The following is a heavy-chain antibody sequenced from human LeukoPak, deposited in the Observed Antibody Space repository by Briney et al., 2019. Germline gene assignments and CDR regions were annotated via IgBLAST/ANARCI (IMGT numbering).Heavy chain of an antibody. CDR2: ISWNSGSI. CDR3: AKDRSRARRMSYYDSSGQKTFDY. J-gene: IGHJ4*02. V-gene: IGHV3-9*01. Sequence: GGSLRLSCAASGFTFDDYAMHWVRQAPGKGLEWVSGISWNSGSIGYADSVKGRFTISRDNAKNSLYLQMNSLRAEDTALYYCAKDRSRARRMSYYDSSGQKTFDYWGQGTLVTVYS. CDR1: GFTFDDYA. D-gene: IGHD3-22*01.